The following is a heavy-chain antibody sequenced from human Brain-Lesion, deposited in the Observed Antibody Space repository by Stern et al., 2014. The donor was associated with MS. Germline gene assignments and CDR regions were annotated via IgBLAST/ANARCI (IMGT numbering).Heavy chain of an antibody. CDR1: GFTFDDYA. Sequence: EVQLVESGGVVVQPGGYLRLSCAASGFTFDDYAMHWVRQAPGNGLEWVSLLTWGGCSISYTASVKGRFSISRANRKSFLYLQMNSLRPEDPALYYCAGGLGFWGRGTLVTVSS. V-gene: IGHV3-43D*03. CDR2: LTWGGCSI. CDR3: AGGLGF. D-gene: IGHD2-21*01. J-gene: IGHJ4*02.